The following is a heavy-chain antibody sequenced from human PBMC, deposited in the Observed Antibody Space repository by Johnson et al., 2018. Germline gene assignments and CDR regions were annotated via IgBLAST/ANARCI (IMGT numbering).Heavy chain of an antibody. V-gene: IGHV4-4*02. J-gene: IGHJ3*01. D-gene: IGHD3-10*01. Sequence: QVQLQESGPGLVEPSGTLSLTCAVSGDSIRNDDWWAWVRQAPTKGLEWIGEIFHTGTTNYNPSLTSRVTISIDHSKNQFSLTLSSVTAADTAKYYCARARKIIDVFGEWGPGTMVTVSS. CDR3: ARARKIIDVFGE. CDR1: GDSIRNDDW. CDR2: IFHTGTT.